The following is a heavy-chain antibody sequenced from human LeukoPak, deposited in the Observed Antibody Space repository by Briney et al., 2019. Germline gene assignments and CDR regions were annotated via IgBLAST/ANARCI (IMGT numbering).Heavy chain of an antibody. CDR3: ARGRSIFGVVTTLSGYVDV. Sequence: SETLSLTCAVYGGSFSGYYWSWIRQPPGKGLEWIGEIDHSGSTNYNPSLKSRVTISVDTSKNQFSLKLSSVTAADTAVYYCARGRSIFGVVTTLSGYVDVWGKGTTVTVSS. CDR1: GGSFSGYY. J-gene: IGHJ6*03. D-gene: IGHD3-3*01. V-gene: IGHV4-34*01. CDR2: IDHSGST.